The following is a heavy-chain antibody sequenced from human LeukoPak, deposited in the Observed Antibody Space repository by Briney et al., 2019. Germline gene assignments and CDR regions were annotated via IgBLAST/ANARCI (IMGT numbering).Heavy chain of an antibody. CDR2: ISGSGGST. D-gene: IGHD6-6*01. J-gene: IGHJ4*02. CDR3: AHWGSSGPFDY. V-gene: IGHV3-23*01. CDR1: GFTFAGYA. Sequence: PGGSLRLSCAASGFTFAGYAMTWVRQAPGKGLEWVSLISGSGGSTFYADVVKCRFTISRDNSKNALYLRMNSLRAEDTAVYYCAHWGSSGPFDYCGQGPLVPVSS.